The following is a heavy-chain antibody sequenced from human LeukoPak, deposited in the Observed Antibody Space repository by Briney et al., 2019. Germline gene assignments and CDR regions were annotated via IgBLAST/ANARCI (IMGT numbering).Heavy chain of an antibody. V-gene: IGHV3-30*04. Sequence: GGSLRLSCAASGFTFSSYAMHWVRQAPGKGLEWVAVISYDGSNKYYADSVKGRFTISRDNSKNTLYLQMNSLRAEDTAVYYCAEGDSSGHNYWGQGTLVTVSS. CDR2: ISYDGSNK. CDR3: AEGDSSGHNY. J-gene: IGHJ4*02. D-gene: IGHD6-19*01. CDR1: GFTFSSYA.